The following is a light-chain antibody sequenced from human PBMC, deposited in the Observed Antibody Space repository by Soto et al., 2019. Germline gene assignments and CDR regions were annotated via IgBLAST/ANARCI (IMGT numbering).Light chain of an antibody. Sequence: DIRMTQSPSSLSASVGDRVTITCRASQDISNYLAWYQQKPGKVPKLLIFGASALQSGVPSRFSGSGSGAYFTLTISSLQPEDSATYYCQQADSFPLTFGGGTEVAI. CDR3: QQADSFPLT. V-gene: IGKV1-27*01. J-gene: IGKJ4*01. CDR2: GAS. CDR1: QDISNY.